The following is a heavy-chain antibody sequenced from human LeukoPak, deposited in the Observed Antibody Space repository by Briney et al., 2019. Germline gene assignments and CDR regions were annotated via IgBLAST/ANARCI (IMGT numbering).Heavy chain of an antibody. V-gene: IGHV1-2*02. CDR2: INPNSGGT. D-gene: IGHD2-2*01. CDR3: ARDSMPHALDFDY. CDR1: GYTFTGYY. J-gene: IGHJ4*02. Sequence: ASVKVSCKASGYTFTGYYMHWVRQAPGQGLEWMGWINPNSGGTNYAQKFQGRVTMTRDTSISTAYMELSRLRSDDTAVYYCARDSMPHALDFDYWGQGTLVTVSS.